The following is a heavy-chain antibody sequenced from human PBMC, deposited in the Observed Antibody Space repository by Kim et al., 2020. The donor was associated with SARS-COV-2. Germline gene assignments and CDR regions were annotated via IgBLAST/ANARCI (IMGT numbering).Heavy chain of an antibody. V-gene: IGHV4-34*01. CDR2: INHSGST. CDR3: AAFGRSSSGYFLGPGY. J-gene: IGHJ4*02. D-gene: IGHD3-22*01. CDR1: GGSFSGYY. Sequence: SETLSLTCAVYGGSFSGYYWSWIRQPPGKGLEWIGEINHSGSTNYNPSLKSRVTISVDTSKNQFSLKLSSVTAADTAVYYCAAFGRSSSGYFLGPGYWGQGTLVTVSS.